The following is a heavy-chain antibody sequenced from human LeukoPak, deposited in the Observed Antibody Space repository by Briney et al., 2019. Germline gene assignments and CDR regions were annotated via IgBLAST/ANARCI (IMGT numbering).Heavy chain of an antibody. Sequence: ASVKVSCKASGYTFTSYGISWVRQAPGQGLEWMGWISAYNGNTNYAQKLQGRVTMTTDTSTSTAYTELRSLRSDDTAVYYCARGASGSITIFGVVRFYYYGMDVWGQGTTVTVSS. CDR2: ISAYNGNT. CDR1: GYTFTSYG. CDR3: ARGASGSITIFGVVRFYYYGMDV. V-gene: IGHV1-18*01. D-gene: IGHD3-3*01. J-gene: IGHJ6*02.